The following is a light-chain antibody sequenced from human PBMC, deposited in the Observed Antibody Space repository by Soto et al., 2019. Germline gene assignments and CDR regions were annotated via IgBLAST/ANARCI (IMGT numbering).Light chain of an antibody. Sequence: QSALTQPRSVSGSPGQSVTISCTGTSSDVGGYNYVSWSQQHPGKAPKLMIYDVSKRPSGVPDRFSGSKSGNTASLTISGLQAEDEADYYCCSYAGSYTYVFGTGTKLTVL. CDR2: DVS. CDR1: SSDVGGYNY. J-gene: IGLJ1*01. CDR3: CSYAGSYTYV. V-gene: IGLV2-11*01.